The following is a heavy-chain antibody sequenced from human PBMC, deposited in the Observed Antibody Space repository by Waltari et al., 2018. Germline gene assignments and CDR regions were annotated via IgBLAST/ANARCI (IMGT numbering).Heavy chain of an antibody. V-gene: IGHV3-64*01. J-gene: IGHJ3*02. Sequence: EVQLVESGGGLVQPGGSLRLSCAASGFTFSSYAMHWVRQAPGKGLEYVSAISSNGGSTYYANSVKGRFTISRDNSKNTLYLQMGSLRAEDMAVYYCARDRENCGGDCSSDAFDIWGQGTMVTVSS. D-gene: IGHD2-21*01. CDR3: ARDRENCGGDCSSDAFDI. CDR2: ISSNGGST. CDR1: GFTFSSYA.